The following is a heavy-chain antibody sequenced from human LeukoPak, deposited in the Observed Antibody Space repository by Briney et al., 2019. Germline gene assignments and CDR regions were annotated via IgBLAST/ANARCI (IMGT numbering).Heavy chain of an antibody. CDR2: ISSSGSTI. CDR1: GFTFSSYE. J-gene: IGHJ6*02. V-gene: IGHV3-48*03. Sequence: GGSLRLSCAASGFTFSSYEMNWARQAPGKGLEWVSYISSSGSTIYYADSVKGRFTISRDNAKNSLYLQMNSLRAEDTAVYYCARGSAIDSGSYFPYYYYYGMDVWGQGTTVTVSS. CDR3: ARGSAIDSGSYFPYYYYYGMDV. D-gene: IGHD1-26*01.